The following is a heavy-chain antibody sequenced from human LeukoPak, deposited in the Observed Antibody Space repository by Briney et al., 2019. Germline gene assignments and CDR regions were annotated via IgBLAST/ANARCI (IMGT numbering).Heavy chain of an antibody. V-gene: IGHV3-21*01. CDR3: ARDGTPYYDILTGRPTQNYYYYGMDV. CDR1: GFTFSSYW. Sequence: GGSLRLSCAASGFTFSSYWMGWVRQAPGKGLEWVSSISSSSSYIYYADSVKGRFTISRDNAKNSLYLQMNSLRAEDTAVYYCARDGTPYYDILTGRPTQNYYYYGMDVWGQGTTVTVSS. CDR2: ISSSSSYI. D-gene: IGHD3-9*01. J-gene: IGHJ6*02.